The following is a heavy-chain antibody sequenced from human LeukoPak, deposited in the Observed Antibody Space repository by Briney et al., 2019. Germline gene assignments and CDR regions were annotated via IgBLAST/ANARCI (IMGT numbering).Heavy chain of an antibody. CDR1: GGSFSGYY. D-gene: IGHD3-10*02. J-gene: IGHJ6*04. Sequence: PSETLSLTCAVYGGSFSGYYWSWIRQPPGKGLEWVAAISYDGSNKYSADSVKGRFTISRDNSKNTLYLQMNSLRADDTAVYYCAELGITMIGGVWGKGTTVTISS. V-gene: IGHV3-30*18. CDR2: ISYDGSNK. CDR3: AELGITMIGGV.